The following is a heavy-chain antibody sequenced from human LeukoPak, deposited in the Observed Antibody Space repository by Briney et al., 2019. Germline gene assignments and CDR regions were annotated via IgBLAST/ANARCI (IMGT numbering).Heavy chain of an antibody. CDR3: ARDYATDTDMV. J-gene: IGHJ4*02. V-gene: IGHV3-30-3*01. D-gene: IGHD5-18*01. CDR1: GFTFSNYA. CDR2: ISYDGVNK. Sequence: GRSLRLSCAASGFTFSNYAMHWVRQAPGKGLEWVAVISYDGVNKYFADSVKGRFTISRDNSKNTVSLQMNSLRAEDTAVYYCARDYATDTDMVWGQGTLVTVSS.